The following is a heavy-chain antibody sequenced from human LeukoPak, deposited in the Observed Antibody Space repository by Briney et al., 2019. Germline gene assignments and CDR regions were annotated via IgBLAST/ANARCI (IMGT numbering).Heavy chain of an antibody. D-gene: IGHD4-17*01. Sequence: ASVKVSCKASGYTFSDYYLHWVRQAPGQGLEWMGWINPNSGGTNYAQKFQGRVTMTRDTSISTAYMELSRLRSDDTAVYYCARGVQRSHNWFDPWGQGTLVTVSS. CDR1: GYTFSDYY. V-gene: IGHV1-2*02. J-gene: IGHJ5*02. CDR2: INPNSGGT. CDR3: ARGVQRSHNWFDP.